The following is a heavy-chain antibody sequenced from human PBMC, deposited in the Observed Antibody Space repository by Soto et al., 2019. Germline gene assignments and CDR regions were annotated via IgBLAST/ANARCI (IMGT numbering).Heavy chain of an antibody. CDR1: GYTFTSYG. V-gene: IGHV1-18*01. CDR3: ARDLGLRSSYWYFDL. D-gene: IGHD4-17*01. CDR2: ISSNNGNT. Sequence: QVQLVQSGAEVKKPGASVKVSCKASGYTFTSYGISWVRQAPGQGLEWVGWISSNNGNTNYAQKFQGRVTMTTDTSTTPAYMELRSLRSDDTAVYYWARDLGLRSSYWYFDLWGRGTLVTVSS. J-gene: IGHJ2*01.